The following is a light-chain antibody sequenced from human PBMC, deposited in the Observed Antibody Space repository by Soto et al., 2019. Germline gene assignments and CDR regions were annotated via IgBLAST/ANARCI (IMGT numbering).Light chain of an antibody. V-gene: IGLV2-23*01. Sequence: QSVLTQPASVSGSPGQSITISCTGTSSDVGRYDLVSWYQQHPGKAPKLMIYEGLKRPSGVSSRFSGSKSGNTASLTISGLQTDDEVDYSCCSYAGNSTYVFGTGTKV. CDR2: EGL. CDR1: SSDVGRYDL. CDR3: CSYAGNSTYV. J-gene: IGLJ1*01.